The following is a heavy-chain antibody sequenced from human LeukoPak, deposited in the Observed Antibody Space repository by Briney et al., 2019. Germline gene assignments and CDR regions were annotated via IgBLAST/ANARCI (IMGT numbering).Heavy chain of an antibody. CDR2: IIPIFGTA. V-gene: IGHV1-69*06. D-gene: IGHD6-19*01. J-gene: IGHJ4*02. CDR1: GGTFSSYA. CDR3: ARAPLAVAGTSGFDY. Sequence: SVKVSCKASGGTFSSYAISWVRQAPGQGLEWMGGIIPIFGTANYAQKFQGRVTITADKSTSTAYMELSSLRSEDTAVYYCARAPLAVAGTSGFDYWGQGTLVTVSS.